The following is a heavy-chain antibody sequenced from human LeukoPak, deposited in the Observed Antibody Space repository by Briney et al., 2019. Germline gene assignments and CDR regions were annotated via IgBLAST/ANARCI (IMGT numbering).Heavy chain of an antibody. CDR2: ISYDGSNK. J-gene: IGHJ1*01. Sequence: GSLRLSCAASGFTFSSYGMHWVRQAPGKGLEWVAVISYDGSNKYYADSVKGRFTISRDNSKNTLYLQMNSLRAEDTAVYYCAKRAAAAAHWGQGTLATVSS. V-gene: IGHV3-30*18. CDR1: GFTFSSYG. CDR3: AKRAAAAAH. D-gene: IGHD6-13*01.